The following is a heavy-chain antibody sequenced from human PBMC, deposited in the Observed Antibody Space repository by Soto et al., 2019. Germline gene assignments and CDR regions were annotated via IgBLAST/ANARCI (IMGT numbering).Heavy chain of an antibody. CDR1: GFSLSTSGVG. J-gene: IGHJ1*01. Sequence: QITLKESGPTLVKPTQTLTLTCTFSGFSLSTSGVGVGWIRQPPGKALEWLALIYWDDDKRYSPSLKSRLTTTKHTSKNQVVLTMPNMDPVDTATYYGAHRRGYSSGWYEDFQHWVQGTLVTVSS. CDR3: AHRRGYSSGWYEDFQH. V-gene: IGHV2-5*02. D-gene: IGHD6-19*01. CDR2: IYWDDDK.